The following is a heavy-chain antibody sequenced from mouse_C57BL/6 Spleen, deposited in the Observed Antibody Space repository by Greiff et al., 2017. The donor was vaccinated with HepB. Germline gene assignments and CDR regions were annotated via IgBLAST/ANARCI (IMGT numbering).Heavy chain of an antibody. CDR3: ARREEGLYAMDY. D-gene: IGHD3-1*01. Sequence: VQLQQPGAELVRPGTSVKLSCKASGYTFTSYWMHWVKQRPGQGLEWIGVIDPSDSYTNYNQKFKGKATLTVDTSSSTAYMQLSSLTSEDSAVYYCARREEGLYAMDYWGQGTSVTVSS. CDR1: GYTFTSYW. J-gene: IGHJ4*01. CDR2: IDPSDSYT. V-gene: IGHV1-59*01.